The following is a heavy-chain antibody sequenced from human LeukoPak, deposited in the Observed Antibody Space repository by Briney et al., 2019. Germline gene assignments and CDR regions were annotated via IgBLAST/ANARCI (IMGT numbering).Heavy chain of an antibody. CDR1: GYTLTELS. CDR2: FDPEDGET. D-gene: IGHD6-6*01. CDR3: ATGYSSSSKVPDY. Sequence: ASVKVSCKVSGYTLTELSMHWVRQAPGKGLEWMGGFDPEDGETIYAQKFQGRVTMTEDTSTDTAYMEQSSLRSEDTAVYYCATGYSSSSKVPDYWGQGTLVTVFS. J-gene: IGHJ4*02. V-gene: IGHV1-24*01.